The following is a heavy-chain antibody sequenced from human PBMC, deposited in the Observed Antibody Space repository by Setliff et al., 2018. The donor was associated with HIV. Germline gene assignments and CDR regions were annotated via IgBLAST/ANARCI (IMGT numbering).Heavy chain of an antibody. Sequence: PSETLSLTCTVSGGSISSYDYNWGWIRQPPGKGLEWIANIYYTGRTYYNPSLKSRVTISVDTSKNQFSLKVTSLTAANTAVYYCARYRRGAKWFDPWGQGTLVTVSS. D-gene: IGHD1-26*01. CDR3: ARYRRGAKWFDP. CDR1: GGSISSYDYN. V-gene: IGHV4-39*01. J-gene: IGHJ5*02. CDR2: IYYTGRT.